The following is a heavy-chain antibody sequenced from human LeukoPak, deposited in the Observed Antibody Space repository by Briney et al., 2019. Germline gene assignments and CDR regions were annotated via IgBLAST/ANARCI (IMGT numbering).Heavy chain of an antibody. V-gene: IGHV3-21*01. CDR2: ISSSSSYI. CDR1: GFTFSSYS. J-gene: IGHJ4*02. D-gene: IGHD3-22*01. Sequence: PGGSLRLSCAASGFTFSSYSMNWVRQAPGKGLEWVSSISSSSSYIYYADSVKGRFTISRDNAKNSLYLQMSSLRAEDTAVYYCAAADSSGYYCVYWGQGTLVTVSS. CDR3: AAADSSGYYCVY.